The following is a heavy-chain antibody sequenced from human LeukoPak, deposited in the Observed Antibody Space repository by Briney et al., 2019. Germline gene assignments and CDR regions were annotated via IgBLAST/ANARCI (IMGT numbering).Heavy chain of an antibody. J-gene: IGHJ6*03. D-gene: IGHD6-19*01. V-gene: IGHV3-21*01. CDR3: ARDRAVAGPDYYYYYMDV. CDR1: GFTFSSYS. CDR2: ISSSSSYI. Sequence: RGSLRLSCAASGFTFSSYSMNWVRQAPGKGLEWVSSISSSSSYIYYADSVKGRFTISRDNAKNSLYLQMNSLRAEDTAVYYCARDRAVAGPDYYYYYMDVWGKGTTVTVSS.